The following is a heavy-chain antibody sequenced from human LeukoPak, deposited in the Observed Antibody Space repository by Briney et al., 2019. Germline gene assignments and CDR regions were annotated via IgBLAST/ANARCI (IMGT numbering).Heavy chain of an antibody. Sequence: GGSLRLFCAASGFTFSRYEMNWVRQAPGKGLDWVSYISSSGSTMYYADSVKGRFTISRDNAKNSLYLQMNSPRAEDTAVYYCARLYRYGTLDYWGQGTLVTVSS. D-gene: IGHD5-18*01. CDR1: GFTFSRYE. J-gene: IGHJ4*02. CDR2: ISSSGSTM. V-gene: IGHV3-48*03. CDR3: ARLYRYGTLDY.